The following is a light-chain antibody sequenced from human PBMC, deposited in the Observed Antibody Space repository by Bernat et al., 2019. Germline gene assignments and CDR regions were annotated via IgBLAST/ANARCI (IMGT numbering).Light chain of an antibody. CDR2: VGPDGIVG. CDR1: SGYSTYK. J-gene: IGLJ3*02. Sequence: QPVLTQPPSASASLGASVTLTCTLSSGYSTYKVDWYQQRPGKGPRFVMRVGPDGIVGSKGDGIPDRFSVLGSGLNRYLTIKNIQEEDESDYHCGADHGSGSNSVWVFGGGTKLAVL. V-gene: IGLV9-49*01. CDR3: GADHGSGSNSVWV.